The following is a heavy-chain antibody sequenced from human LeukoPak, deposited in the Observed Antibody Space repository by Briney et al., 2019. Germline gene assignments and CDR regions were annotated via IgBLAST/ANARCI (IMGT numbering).Heavy chain of an antibody. D-gene: IGHD6-19*01. V-gene: IGHV1-2*06. Sequence: ASVKVSCKASGYTFTGYYMHWVRQAPGQGLEWMGRINPNSGGTNYAQKFQGRVTMTRDTSISTPYMELSRLRSDDTAVYYCARDLYAVAGTDYWGQGTLVTVSS. CDR2: INPNSGGT. J-gene: IGHJ4*02. CDR1: GYTFTGYY. CDR3: ARDLYAVAGTDY.